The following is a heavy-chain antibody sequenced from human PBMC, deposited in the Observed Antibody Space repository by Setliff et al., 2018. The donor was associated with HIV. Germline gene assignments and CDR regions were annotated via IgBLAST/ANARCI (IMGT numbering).Heavy chain of an antibody. CDR2: ISPDIGDT. D-gene: IGHD6-6*01. CDR1: GYTFNDNY. Sequence: ASVKVSCKASGYTFNDNYIHWVRQAPGQGLEWMGRISPDIGDTNYAQMFHGRVTMTRDTSISTAYMEMSSLRSEDTAVYYCARDPAPSSSASYFQHWGQGTPVTVSS. CDR3: ARDPAPSSSASYFQH. J-gene: IGHJ1*01. V-gene: IGHV1-2*06.